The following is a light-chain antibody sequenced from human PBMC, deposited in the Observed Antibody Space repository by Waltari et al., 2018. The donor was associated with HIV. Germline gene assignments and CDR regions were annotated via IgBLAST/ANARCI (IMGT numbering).Light chain of an antibody. CDR3: QQRSNWHT. CDR2: DAS. V-gene: IGKV3-11*01. Sequence: EIVLTQSPGTLSLSPGERATLSCRASQSVRNYLAWYQQKPGQAPRLLIYDASNRATGIPARFSGSGSGTDFTLTISSLEPEDFAVYYCQQRSNWHTFGQGTKLEIK. J-gene: IGKJ2*01. CDR1: QSVRNY.